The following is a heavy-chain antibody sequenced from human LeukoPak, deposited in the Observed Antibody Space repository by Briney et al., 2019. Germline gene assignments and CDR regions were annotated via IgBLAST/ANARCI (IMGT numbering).Heavy chain of an antibody. CDR1: GGSFSGYY. Sequence: PSETLSLTCAVYGGSFSGYYWSWIRQPPGKGLEWIGEINHSGGTNYNPSLKSRVTISVDTSKNQFSLKLSSVTAADTAVYYCARTYSSSWRRYYYGMDVWGQGTTVTVSS. D-gene: IGHD6-13*01. CDR3: ARTYSSSWRRYYYGMDV. J-gene: IGHJ6*02. V-gene: IGHV4-34*01. CDR2: INHSGGT.